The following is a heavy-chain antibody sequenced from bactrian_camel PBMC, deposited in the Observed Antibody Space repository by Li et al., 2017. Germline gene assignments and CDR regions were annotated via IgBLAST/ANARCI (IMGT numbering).Heavy chain of an antibody. V-gene: IGHV3S63*01. CDR2: ILTTNGGT. D-gene: IGHD4*01. Sequence: VQLVESGGGSVQAGGSLRLSCVAPEYYFDRTCMAWFRQAPGKEREGVASILTTNGGTTYADTVKGRFTISRDNAKYMVFLQMNSLKPEDTAMYYCAAGICVGNSIAAMTSSDRFRYWGQGTQVTVS. CDR1: EYYFDRTC. CDR3: AAGICVGNSIAAMTSSDRFRY. J-gene: IGHJ6*01.